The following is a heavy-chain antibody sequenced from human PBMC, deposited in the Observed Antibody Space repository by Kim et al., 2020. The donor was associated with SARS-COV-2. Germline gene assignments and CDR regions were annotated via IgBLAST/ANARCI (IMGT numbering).Heavy chain of an antibody. D-gene: IGHD6-13*01. V-gene: IGHV3-64D*09. CDR2: LSSNGGST. Sequence: GGSLRLSCSASGFTFSNYAMHWVRQAPGKGLEYVSALSSNGGSTYYVDSVKGRITISRDNSKNTLYLQMSSLRTEDTAVYYCVKGQRAAGGLGMDVWGQGTTVTVSS. J-gene: IGHJ6*02. CDR3: VKGQRAAGGLGMDV. CDR1: GFTFSNYA.